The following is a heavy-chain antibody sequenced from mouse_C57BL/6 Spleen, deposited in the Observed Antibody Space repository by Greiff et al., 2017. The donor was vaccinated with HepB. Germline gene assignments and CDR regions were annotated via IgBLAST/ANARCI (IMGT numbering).Heavy chain of an antibody. D-gene: IGHD1-1*01. Sequence: VQLVESGAELVKPGASVKLSCKASGYTFTSYWMHWVKQRPGRGLEWIGRIDPNSGGTKYNEKFKSKATLTVDKPSSTAYMQLSSLTSEDSAVYYCARGKIITTVVDYFDYWGQGTTLTVSS. CDR1: GYTFTSYW. J-gene: IGHJ2*01. CDR2: IDPNSGGT. CDR3: ARGKIITTVVDYFDY. V-gene: IGHV1-72*01.